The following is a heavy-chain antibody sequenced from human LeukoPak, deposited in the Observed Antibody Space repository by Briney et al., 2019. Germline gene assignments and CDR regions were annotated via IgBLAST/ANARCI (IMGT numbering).Heavy chain of an antibody. CDR2: ISYDGSNK. D-gene: IGHD6-19*01. Sequence: GGSLRLSCAASGFTFSSYAMHWVRQAPGKGLEWVAVISYDGSNKYYADSVKGRFTISRDNSKITLYLQMNSLRAEDTAVYYCARGGMAVARLDYWGQGTLVTVSS. CDR1: GFTFSSYA. J-gene: IGHJ4*02. V-gene: IGHV3-30-3*01. CDR3: ARGGMAVARLDY.